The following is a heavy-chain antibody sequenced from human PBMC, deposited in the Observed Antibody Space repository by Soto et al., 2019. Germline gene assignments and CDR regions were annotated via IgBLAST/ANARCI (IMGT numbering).Heavy chain of an antibody. CDR3: ARDPWAADY. CDR1: GFTVSTKY. J-gene: IGHJ4*02. D-gene: IGHD3-16*01. V-gene: IGHV3-66*01. Sequence: VELVESGGGLVQPGGSLRLSCAASGFTVSTKYMSWVRQAPGKGLEWVSVIYSGGSTFYADSVRGRFTIFRDNSKNTVNIQMNSLRAEDTAVYYCARDPWAADYWGQGTLVTVSS. CDR2: IYSGGST.